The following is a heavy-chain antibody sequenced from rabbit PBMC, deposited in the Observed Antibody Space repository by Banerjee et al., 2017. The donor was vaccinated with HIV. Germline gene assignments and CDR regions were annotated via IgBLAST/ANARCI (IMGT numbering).Heavy chain of an antibody. V-gene: IGHV1S45*01. CDR2: INTSSGNA. Sequence: QEQLVESGGDLVKPEGSLTLTCTASGFSFSSYVMCWVRQAPGKGLELIACINTSSGNAVYANWAKGRFTISKTSSTTVTLQMTSLTAADTATYFCARDLAGVIGWNFGLWGPGTLVTVS. J-gene: IGHJ6*01. CDR1: GFSFSSYV. CDR3: ARDLAGVIGWNFGL. D-gene: IGHD4-1*01.